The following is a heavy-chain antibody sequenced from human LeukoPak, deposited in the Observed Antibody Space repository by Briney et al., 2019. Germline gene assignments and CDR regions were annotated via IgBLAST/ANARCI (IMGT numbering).Heavy chain of an antibody. CDR1: GGTFSSYA. CDR2: IIPIFGTA. J-gene: IGHJ3*02. D-gene: IGHD1-26*01. Sequence: SVKVSCKASGGTFSSYAISWVRQAPGQGLEWMGGIIPIFGTANYAQKFKGRVTITADKSTSTAYMELSRLRSEDTAVYYCAGDRQVDPPVAFDIWGQGTMVTVSS. CDR3: AGDRQVDPPVAFDI. V-gene: IGHV1-69*06.